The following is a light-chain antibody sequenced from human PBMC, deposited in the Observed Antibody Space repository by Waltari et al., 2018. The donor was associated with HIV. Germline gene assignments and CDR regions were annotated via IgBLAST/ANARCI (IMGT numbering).Light chain of an antibody. Sequence: QSALTQPASVSGSPGQSITISCTGTSSDVGAYNYVSWYQLYPGKAPKVMMFEVNNRPSGVSDRFYGSKSGNTASLTISGLQVEDEAVYFCSSFGRGNTVLFGGGTKVTVL. V-gene: IGLV2-14*01. CDR2: EVN. CDR1: SSDVGAYNY. CDR3: SSFGRGNTVL. J-gene: IGLJ2*01.